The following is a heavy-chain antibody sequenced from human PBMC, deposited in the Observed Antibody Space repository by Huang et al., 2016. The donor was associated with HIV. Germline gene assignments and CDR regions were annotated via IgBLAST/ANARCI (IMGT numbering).Heavy chain of an antibody. J-gene: IGHJ4*02. CDR1: GGSIDNRNSY. D-gene: IGHD3-3*01. CDR2: IYDSGTT. V-gene: IGHV4-39*01. Sequence: QLQLQESGPGQVKPSETLSLTCTVSGGSIDNRNSYWGWIRQPPGKGLELIGNIYDSGTTYYNPSLKSRVTISVDTSNNQFSLRLDSVTAADTAVYYCARRWYYDFWSGSSYYFGSWGQGTLVTVSS. CDR3: ARRWYYDFWSGSSYYFGS.